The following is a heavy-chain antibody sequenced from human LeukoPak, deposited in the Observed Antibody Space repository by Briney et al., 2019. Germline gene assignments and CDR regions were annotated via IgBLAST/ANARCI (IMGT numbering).Heavy chain of an antibody. J-gene: IGHJ3*02. D-gene: IGHD2-15*01. V-gene: IGHV3-13*01. CDR2: IGTAGDT. CDR3: ARDLGYCSGGSCYETGAFDI. CDR1: GFTFSSYD. Sequence: PGGSLRLSCAASGFTFSSYDMHWVRQATGKGLEWFSAIGTAGDTYYPGSVKGRFTISRDNAKNSLYLQMNSLRAEDTAVYYCARDLGYCSGGSCYETGAFDIWGQGTMVTVSS.